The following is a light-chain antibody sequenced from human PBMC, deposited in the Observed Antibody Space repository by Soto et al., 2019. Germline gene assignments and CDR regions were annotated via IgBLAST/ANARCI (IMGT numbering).Light chain of an antibody. CDR1: QSVTKY. CDR3: QQRYTWLT. J-gene: IGKJ4*01. Sequence: EIVLTQSPATLSLSPGDRATLSCRASQSVTKYFVGYQQKPRQAPRLLIYDTSNRATGIPARCSGSGSGTDFTLTINSLESEDSGIYYCQQRYTWLTFGGGTKVEIK. CDR2: DTS. V-gene: IGKV3-11*01.